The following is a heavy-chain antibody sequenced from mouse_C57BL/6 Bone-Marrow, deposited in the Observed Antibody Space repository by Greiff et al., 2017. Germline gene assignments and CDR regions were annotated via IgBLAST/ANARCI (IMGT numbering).Heavy chain of an antibody. CDR3: SRSACYSNYEAY. CDR1: GCTFTSYG. J-gene: IGHJ3*01. V-gene: IGHV1-81*01. Sequence: VMLVESGAELARPGASVKLSCKASGCTFTSYGISWVKQRTGQGLEWIGEIYPRSGNTYYNEKFKGKATLTADKSSSTAYMELRSLTSEDSAVYFCSRSACYSNYEAYWGQGTLVTVSA. D-gene: IGHD2-5*01. CDR2: IYPRSGNT.